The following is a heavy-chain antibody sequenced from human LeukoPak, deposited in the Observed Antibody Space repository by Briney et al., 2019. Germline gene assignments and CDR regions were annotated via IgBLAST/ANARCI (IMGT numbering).Heavy chain of an antibody. Sequence: PSETLSLTCTVSGGSISSSSYYWGWIRQPPGKGLEWIGSIYYSGSTYYNPSLKSRVTISVDTSKNQFSLKLSSVTAADTAVYYCARGVHYDFWSGYPYYYYYYMDVWGKGTTVTVSS. CDR1: GGSISSSSYY. V-gene: IGHV4-39*07. CDR3: ARGVHYDFWSGYPYYYYYYMDV. J-gene: IGHJ6*03. D-gene: IGHD3-3*01. CDR2: IYYSGST.